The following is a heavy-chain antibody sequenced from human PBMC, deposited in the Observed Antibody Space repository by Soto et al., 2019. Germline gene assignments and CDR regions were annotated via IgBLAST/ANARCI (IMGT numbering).Heavy chain of an antibody. V-gene: IGHV3-21*01. D-gene: IGHD3-22*01. CDR3: AGTYDPADY. CDR2: ITPSGRFI. J-gene: IGHJ4*02. Sequence: ESGGGLVKPGGSLRLSCAASGISFSDYHMNWVRQAPGKGLEWVASITPSGRFINYADSVEGRFFISRDNTKNSLFLQMHSLRGEDTAVYYCAGTYDPADYWGQGTLVVVSS. CDR1: GISFSDYH.